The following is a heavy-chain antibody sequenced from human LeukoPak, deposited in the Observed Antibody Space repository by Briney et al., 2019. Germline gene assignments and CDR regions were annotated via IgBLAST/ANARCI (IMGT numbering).Heavy chain of an antibody. Sequence: GGSLRLSCAASGLTFSDYWMSWVRQAPGKGLEWVANVKKDGSENFYVDSVKGRFTISRDNAKNSLYLQMNSLRVDDTAVYYCRVGHYSDLWGQGPLVPVSS. CDR2: VKKDGSEN. V-gene: IGHV3-7*01. D-gene: IGHD4-11*01. J-gene: IGHJ5*02. CDR3: RVGHYSDL. CDR1: GLTFSDYW.